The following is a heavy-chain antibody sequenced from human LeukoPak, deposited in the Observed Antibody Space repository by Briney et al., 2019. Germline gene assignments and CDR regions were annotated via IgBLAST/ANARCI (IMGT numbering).Heavy chain of an antibody. CDR1: GFSLSTSGVG. Sequence: SGPTLVKPTQTLTLTCTFSGFSLSTSGVGVGWIRQPPGKALEWLALIYWNDDKRYSPSLKSRLTITKDTSKNQVVLTMTNMDPVDTATYYCAHRRCRGYCTNGVWDFDYWGQGTLVTVSS. J-gene: IGHJ4*02. CDR2: IYWNDDK. CDR3: AHRRCRGYCTNGVWDFDY. D-gene: IGHD2-8*01. V-gene: IGHV2-5*01.